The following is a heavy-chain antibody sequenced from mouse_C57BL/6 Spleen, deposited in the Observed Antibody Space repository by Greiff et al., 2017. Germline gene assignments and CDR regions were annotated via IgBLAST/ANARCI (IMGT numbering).Heavy chain of an antibody. V-gene: IGHV3-6*01. CDR1: GYSITSGYY. CDR2: ISYDGSN. Sequence: ESGPGLVKPSQSLSLTCSVTGYSITSGYYWNWIRQFPGNKLEWMGYISYDGSNNYNPSLKNRISITRDTSKHQFFLKLNSVTTEDTATYYCARDGLDYWGQGTTLTVSS. J-gene: IGHJ2*01. CDR3: ARDGLDY.